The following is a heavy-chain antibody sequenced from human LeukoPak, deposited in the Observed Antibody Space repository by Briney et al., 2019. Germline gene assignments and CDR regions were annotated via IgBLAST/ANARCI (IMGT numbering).Heavy chain of an antibody. CDR3: ARDLSAYYF. CDR2: IKQDGSKK. V-gene: IGHV3-7*01. CDR1: GFPFSSYW. D-gene: IGHD3-22*01. J-gene: IGHJ6*02. Sequence: PGGSLRLSCVASGFPFSSYWMTWVRQAPGKGLEWVANIKQDGSKKSYVDSVKGRFTISRDNAKNSLYLQMNSLRAEDTAVYYCARDLSAYYFWGQGTTVTVSS.